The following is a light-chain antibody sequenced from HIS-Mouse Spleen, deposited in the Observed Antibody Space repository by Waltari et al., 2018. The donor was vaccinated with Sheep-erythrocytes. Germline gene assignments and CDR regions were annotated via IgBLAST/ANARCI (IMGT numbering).Light chain of an antibody. CDR2: EGS. V-gene: IGLV2-23*01. Sequence: QSALTQPASVSGSPGQSITISCTGTSSDVGSYNLVSWYQQHPGKAPKPMMYEGSKRSSGVSNRFPGSKSGNTASLTISGLQAEDEADYYCCSYAGSSTPWVFGGGTKLTVL. J-gene: IGLJ3*02. CDR1: SSDVGSYNL. CDR3: CSYAGSSTPWV.